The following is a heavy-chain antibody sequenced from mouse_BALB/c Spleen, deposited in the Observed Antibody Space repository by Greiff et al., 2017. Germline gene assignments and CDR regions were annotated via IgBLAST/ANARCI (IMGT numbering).Heavy chain of an antibody. CDR1: GFTFSNYW. Sequence: EVKLEESGGGLVQPGGSMKLSCVASGFTFSNYWMNWVRQSPEKGLEWVAEIRLKSNNYATHYAESVKGRFTISRDDSKSSVYLQMNNLRADDTGVYYYTRGDYDGYYYAMDYWGQGTSGTVSS. D-gene: IGHD2-4*01. J-gene: IGHJ4*01. V-gene: IGHV6-6*02. CDR3: TRGDYDGYYYAMDY. CDR2: IRLKSNNYAT.